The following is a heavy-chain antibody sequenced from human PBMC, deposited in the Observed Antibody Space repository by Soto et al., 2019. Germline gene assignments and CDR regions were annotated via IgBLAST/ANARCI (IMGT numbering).Heavy chain of an antibody. Sequence: AGGSLRLSCAASGFTFSSYAMHWVRQAPGKGLEWVAVISYDGSNKYYADSVKGRFTISRDNSKNTLYLQMNSLRAEDTAVYYCARVGDFWSGYYPSEYYYYYYGMDVWGQGTTVTVSS. D-gene: IGHD3-3*01. V-gene: IGHV3-30-3*01. J-gene: IGHJ6*02. CDR2: ISYDGSNK. CDR3: ARVGDFWSGYYPSEYYYYYYGMDV. CDR1: GFTFSSYA.